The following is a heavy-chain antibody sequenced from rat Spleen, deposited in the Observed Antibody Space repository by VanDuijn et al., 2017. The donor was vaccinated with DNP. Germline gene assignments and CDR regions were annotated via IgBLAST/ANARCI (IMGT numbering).Heavy chain of an antibody. CDR2: ITYTDVA. J-gene: IGHJ2*01. Sequence: EVQLVESGGDLVQPGRSLKLSCAGSGFTFNHYDMAWVRQAPTKGLDWVASITYTDVAYYRDSVKGRFTISRDNAKNTLYLQMDSLRSEDTATYYCTTDGAYVPFDYWGQGVMVTVSS. CDR1: GFTFNHYD. D-gene: IGHD3-1*01. V-gene: IGHV5-20*01. CDR3: TTDGAYVPFDY.